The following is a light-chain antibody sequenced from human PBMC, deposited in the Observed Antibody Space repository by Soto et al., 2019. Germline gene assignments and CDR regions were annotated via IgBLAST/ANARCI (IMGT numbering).Light chain of an antibody. CDR2: GNS. CDR1: SSNIGAGYD. CDR3: QSYDSSLSGYV. V-gene: IGLV1-40*01. J-gene: IGLJ1*01. Sequence: QSVLTQPPSVSGAPGQRVTISCTGSSSNIGAGYDVHWYQQLPGTAPKLLIYGNSNRPSRVPDRFSGSKSGTSASLAITGLQAEDEADYYCQSYDSSLSGYVFGTGNKLTVL.